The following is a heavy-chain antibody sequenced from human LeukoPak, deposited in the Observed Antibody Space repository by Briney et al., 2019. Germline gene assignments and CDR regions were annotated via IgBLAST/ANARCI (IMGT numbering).Heavy chain of an antibody. D-gene: IGHD2-2*02. CDR3: ARGHFRDCSSTSCYIWFDP. V-gene: IGHV1-2*02. Sequence: GASVKVSCKASGYTFTGYYMHWVRQAPGQGLEWMGWINPNSGGTNYAQKFQGRVTMTRDTSISTAYMELSRLRSDDTAVYYCARGHFRDCSSTSCYIWFDPWGQGTLVTVSS. CDR2: INPNSGGT. J-gene: IGHJ5*02. CDR1: GYTFTGYY.